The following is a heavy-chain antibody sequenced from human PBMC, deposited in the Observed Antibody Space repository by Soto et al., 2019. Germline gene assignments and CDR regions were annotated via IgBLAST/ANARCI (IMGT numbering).Heavy chain of an antibody. CDR2: ISWNSGSI. V-gene: IGHV3-9*01. J-gene: IGHJ3*02. Sequence: GGSLRLSCAASGFTFDDYAMHWVRQAPGKGLEWVSGISWNSGSIGYADSVKGRFTISRDNAKNSLYLQMISLRAEDTALYYCAKDLNVALNAFDIWGQGTMVTVSS. CDR1: GFTFDDYA. CDR3: AKDLNVALNAFDI. D-gene: IGHD2-21*01.